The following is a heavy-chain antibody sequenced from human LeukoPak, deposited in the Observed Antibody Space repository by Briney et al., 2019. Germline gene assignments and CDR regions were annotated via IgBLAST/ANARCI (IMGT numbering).Heavy chain of an antibody. Sequence: ASVKVSCKASGHTFTGYYMQWVRQAPGQGLEWMGRINPNSGGTNYAQKFQGRVTMTRDTSISTAYMELSRLRSDDTAVYYCARVGAVAALYYFDYWGQGTLVTVSS. CDR2: INPNSGGT. V-gene: IGHV1-2*06. D-gene: IGHD6-19*01. CDR1: GHTFTGYY. J-gene: IGHJ4*02. CDR3: ARVGAVAALYYFDY.